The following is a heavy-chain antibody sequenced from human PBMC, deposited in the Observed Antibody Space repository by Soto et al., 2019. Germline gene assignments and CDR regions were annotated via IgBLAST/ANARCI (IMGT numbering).Heavy chain of an antibody. Sequence: EVPLVESGGGLVQPGGSLRLSCAASGFTFSSYWMHWVRQAPGKGLVWVSRINSDGSRTSYADSVKGRFTISRDNAKNTLYLQMNSLRAEETAVYYCAVAVAGPTAIGYWGQGTLVTVSS. J-gene: IGHJ4*02. CDR3: AVAVAGPTAIGY. D-gene: IGHD6-19*01. CDR1: GFTFSSYW. V-gene: IGHV3-74*01. CDR2: INSDGSRT.